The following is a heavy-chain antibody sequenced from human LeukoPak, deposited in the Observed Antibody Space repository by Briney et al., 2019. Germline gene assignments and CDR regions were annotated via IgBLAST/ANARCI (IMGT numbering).Heavy chain of an antibody. CDR1: GFTFSSYS. J-gene: IGHJ4*02. CDR3: ATQGYGDYVY. Sequence: GGSLRLCCAASGFTFSSYSMNWVRQAPGKGLEWVSSISSSSSYIYYADSVKGRFTISRDNAKNSLYLQMNSLRAEDTAVYYCATQGYGDYVYWGQGTLVTVSS. V-gene: IGHV3-21*01. D-gene: IGHD4-17*01. CDR2: ISSSSSYI.